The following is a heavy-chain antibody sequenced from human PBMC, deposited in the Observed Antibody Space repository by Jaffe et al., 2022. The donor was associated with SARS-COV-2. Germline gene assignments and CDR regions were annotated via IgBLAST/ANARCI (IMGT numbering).Heavy chain of an antibody. V-gene: IGHV3-23*01. CDR3: AKFFSYDILTGFGPPGAFDI. Sequence: EVQLLESGGGLVQPGGSLRLSCAASGFTFSSYAMSWVRQAPGKGLEWVSAISGSGGSTYYADSVKGRFTISRDNSKNTLYLQMNSLRAEDTAVYYCAKFFSYDILTGFGPPGAFDIWGQGTMVTVSS. CDR1: GFTFSSYA. CDR2: ISGSGGST. D-gene: IGHD3-9*01. J-gene: IGHJ3*02.